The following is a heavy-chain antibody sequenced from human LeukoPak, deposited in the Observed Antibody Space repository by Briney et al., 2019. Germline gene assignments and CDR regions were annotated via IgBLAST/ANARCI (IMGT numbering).Heavy chain of an antibody. Sequence: PSDTLSLTCTVPGGSISNYYWSWIRQPPGKGLEWIGYIYYSGSASYNPSLKSRVTISVDTSKNQFSLKLSSVTAADTAVYYCARVSSQVGTTSQYYFDYWGQGILVTVSS. CDR3: ARVSSQVGTTSQYYFDY. CDR1: GGSISNYY. D-gene: IGHD1/OR15-1a*01. J-gene: IGHJ4*02. V-gene: IGHV4-59*07. CDR2: IYYSGSA.